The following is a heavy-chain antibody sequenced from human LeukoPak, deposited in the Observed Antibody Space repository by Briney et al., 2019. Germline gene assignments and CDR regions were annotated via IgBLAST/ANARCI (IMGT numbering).Heavy chain of an antibody. J-gene: IGHJ4*02. CDR3: AREPGGIAAAGAFDY. CDR2: INHSGSA. D-gene: IGHD6-13*01. V-gene: IGHV4-34*01. Sequence: PSEILSLTCAVYGGSFSGSYWSWIRQSPGRGLEWIGEINHSGSANYNPSLKSRVTISVDTSKNQFSLKLSSVTAADTAVYYCAREPGGIAAAGAFDYWGQGTLVTVSS. CDR1: GGSFSGSY.